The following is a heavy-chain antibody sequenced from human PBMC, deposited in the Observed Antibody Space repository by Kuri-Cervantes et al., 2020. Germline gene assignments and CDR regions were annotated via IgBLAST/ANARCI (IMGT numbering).Heavy chain of an antibody. Sequence: GESLKISCAASGFIFSSYAMHWVRQAPGKGLEWVAVISYDGSNKYYADSVKGRFTISRDNSKNTLYLQMNSLKSEDTAVYYCTADVPEHVAQVDYWGQGILVTVSS. CDR3: TADVPEHVAQVDY. CDR1: GFIFSSYA. CDR2: ISYDGSNK. D-gene: IGHD6-6*01. J-gene: IGHJ4*02. V-gene: IGHV3-30-3*01.